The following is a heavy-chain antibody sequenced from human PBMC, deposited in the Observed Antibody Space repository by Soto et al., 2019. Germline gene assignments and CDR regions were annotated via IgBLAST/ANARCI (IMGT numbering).Heavy chain of an antibody. Sequence: GESLKISCAASGFTFSSYAMSWVRQAPGKGLEWVSAISGSGGSTYYADSVKGRFTISRDNSKNTLYLQMNSLRAEDTAVYYCAKSVDTAMAHNVDIVATIVNGMDVWGQGTTVTVSS. J-gene: IGHJ6*02. D-gene: IGHD5-12*01. V-gene: IGHV3-23*01. CDR2: ISGSGGST. CDR1: GFTFSSYA. CDR3: AKSVDTAMAHNVDIVATIVNGMDV.